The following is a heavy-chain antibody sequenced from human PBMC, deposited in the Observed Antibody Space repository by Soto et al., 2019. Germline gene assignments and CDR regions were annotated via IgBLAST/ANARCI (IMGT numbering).Heavy chain of an antibody. J-gene: IGHJ6*02. D-gene: IGHD5-18*01. CDR2: IQHDASTI. V-gene: IGHV3-30-3*01. Sequence: PGGSLRLSCAASGFSLSGYSMHWVRQAPGKGLDWVAVIQHDASTIYYADSVKGRFTISRDNSKNTLYLQMNDLTAEDTALYYCVKVGWGYSFGNGLDDWSQGTTVTVSS. CDR3: VKVGWGYSFGNGLDD. CDR1: GFSLSGYS.